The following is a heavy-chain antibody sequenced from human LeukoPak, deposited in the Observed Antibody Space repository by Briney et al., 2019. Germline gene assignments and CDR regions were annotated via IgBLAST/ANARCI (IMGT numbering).Heavy chain of an antibody. Sequence: SETLSLTCTVSGGSISSYYWSWIRQPPGKGLEWIGYIYYSGSTNYNPSLKSRVTISVDTSKNQFSLRLSSVTAADTAVYYCARHFDGSGSYYNGGFDYWGQGTLVTVSS. CDR1: GGSISSYY. V-gene: IGHV4-59*08. D-gene: IGHD3-10*01. J-gene: IGHJ4*02. CDR3: ARHFDGSGSYYNGGFDY. CDR2: IYYSGST.